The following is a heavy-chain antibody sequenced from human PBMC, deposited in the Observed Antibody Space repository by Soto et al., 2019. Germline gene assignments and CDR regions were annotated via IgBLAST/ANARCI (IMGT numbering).Heavy chain of an antibody. CDR1: GFTFSSYA. V-gene: IGHV3-30-3*01. D-gene: IGHD1-26*01. Sequence: QVQLVESGGGVVQPGRSLRLSCAASGFTFSSYAMHWVRQARGKGLEWVAVISYDGSNKCYADSVKGRFTISRDNSKNTLYLQMYSLRAEDTAVYYCARTPRGQWELPYYYYGMDVWGQGTTVTVSS. J-gene: IGHJ6*02. CDR3: ARTPRGQWELPYYYYGMDV. CDR2: ISYDGSNK.